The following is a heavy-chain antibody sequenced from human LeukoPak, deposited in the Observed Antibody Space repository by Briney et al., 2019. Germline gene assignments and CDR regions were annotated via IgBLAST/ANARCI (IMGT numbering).Heavy chain of an antibody. V-gene: IGHV4-31*03. Sequence: PSQTLSLTCTVSGGSISSGGYYWSWIRQHPGKGLEWIGYIYYSGSTYYNPSLKSRVTISVDTSKNQFSLKLSSVTAADTAVYYCARGITISGYELGYWGQGTLVTVSS. CDR1: GGSISSGGYY. J-gene: IGHJ4*02. CDR2: IYYSGST. CDR3: ARGITISGYELGY. D-gene: IGHD3-3*01.